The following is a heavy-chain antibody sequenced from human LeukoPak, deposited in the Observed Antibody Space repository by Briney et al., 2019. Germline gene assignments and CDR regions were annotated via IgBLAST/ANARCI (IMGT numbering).Heavy chain of an antibody. D-gene: IGHD6-13*01. Sequence: SQTLSLTCAISGDSVSSNSAAWNWIRQSPSRGLEWLGRTYYRSKWYNDYAVSVRSRITINPDTSKNQFSLQLNSVTPEDTAVYYCARVYSSSWYPGYNWFDPWGQGTLATVSS. CDR2: TYYRSKWYN. CDR3: ARVYSSSWYPGYNWFDP. V-gene: IGHV6-1*01. J-gene: IGHJ5*02. CDR1: GDSVSSNSAA.